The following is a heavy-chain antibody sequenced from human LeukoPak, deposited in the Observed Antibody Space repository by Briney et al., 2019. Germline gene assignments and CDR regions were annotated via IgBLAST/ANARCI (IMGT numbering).Heavy chain of an antibody. CDR2: MNPNSGNT. CDR3: ARSYYYYGMDV. J-gene: IGHJ6*02. V-gene: IGHV1-8*03. Sequence: GASVKVSCKASGYTFTSYGISWVRQATGQGLEWMGWMNPNSGNTGYAQKFQGRVTITRNTSISTAYMELSSLRSEDTAVYYCARSYYYYGMDVWGQGTTVTVSS. CDR1: GYTFTSYG.